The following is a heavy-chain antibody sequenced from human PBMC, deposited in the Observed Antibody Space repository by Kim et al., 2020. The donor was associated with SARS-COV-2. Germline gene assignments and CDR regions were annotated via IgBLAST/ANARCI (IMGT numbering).Heavy chain of an antibody. D-gene: IGHD2-15*01. J-gene: IGHJ6*02. Sequence: ASVKVSCKASGYTFTSYGISWVRQAPGQGLEWMGWISAYNGNTNYAQKLQGRVTMTTYTSTSTAYMELRSLRSDDTAVYYCAIEMDYFVGTYSPYYGMDVWGQGTTVTVSS. CDR2: ISAYNGNT. V-gene: IGHV1-18*04. CDR3: AIEMDYFVGTYSPYYGMDV. CDR1: GYTFTSYG.